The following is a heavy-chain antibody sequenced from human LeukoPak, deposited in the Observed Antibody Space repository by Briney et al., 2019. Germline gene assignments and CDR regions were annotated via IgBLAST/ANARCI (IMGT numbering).Heavy chain of an antibody. V-gene: IGHV1-69*06. CDR1: GGTFSSYA. D-gene: IGHD5-18*01. CDR2: IIPIFGTA. Sequence: SVKVSCKASGGTFSSYAISWVRQAPGQGLEWMGGIIPIFGTANYAQKFQGRVTITADKSTSTAYMELSSLRSEDTAVYYCAREASVPSSVDTAMVEVYYFDYWGQGTLVTVSS. CDR3: AREASVPSSVDTAMVEVYYFDY. J-gene: IGHJ4*02.